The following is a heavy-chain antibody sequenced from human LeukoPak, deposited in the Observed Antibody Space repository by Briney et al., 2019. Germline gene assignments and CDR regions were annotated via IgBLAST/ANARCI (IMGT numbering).Heavy chain of an antibody. V-gene: IGHV3-30*01. Sequence: GGSLRLSCSASGFTFSSYAMHWVRQAPGKGLEGGAGISYDGSNKYYADSVKGRFTISRDNSKNTMYLQMNSLTAEDTAVYYCASGVVMSQPNYDFWSGGPINWGQGTLVTVSS. CDR3: ASGVVMSQPNYDFWSGGPIN. CDR2: ISYDGSNK. J-gene: IGHJ4*02. CDR1: GFTFSSYA. D-gene: IGHD3-3*01.